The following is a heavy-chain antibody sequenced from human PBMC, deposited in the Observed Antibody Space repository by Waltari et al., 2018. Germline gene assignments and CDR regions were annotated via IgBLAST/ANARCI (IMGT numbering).Heavy chain of an antibody. V-gene: IGHV1-8*02. CDR3: ARGAVYYYDSSGYYGMEYYGMDV. Sequence: QVQLVQSGAEVKKPGASVKVSCKASGYTFTSYDINWVRQATGQGLEWMGWMNPNSGNTGYAQKCQGRVTMTRNTTISTAYMELSSLRSEDTAVYYCARGAVYYYDSSGYYGMEYYGMDVWGQGTTVTVSS. J-gene: IGHJ6*02. CDR2: MNPNSGNT. D-gene: IGHD3-22*01. CDR1: GYTFTSYD.